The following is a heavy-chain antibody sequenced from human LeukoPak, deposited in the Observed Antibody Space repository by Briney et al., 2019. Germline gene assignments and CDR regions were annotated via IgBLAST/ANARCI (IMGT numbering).Heavy chain of an antibody. CDR2: INHSGST. J-gene: IGHJ5*02. CDR1: GGSFSGYY. Sequence: SETLSLTCAVYGGSFSGYYWSWIRQPPGKGLEWIGEINHSGSTNYNPSLKSRVTISVDTSKNQFPLKLSSVTAADTAVYYCARGDRSIAAAGSSHWFDPWGQGTLVTVSS. D-gene: IGHD6-13*01. V-gene: IGHV4-34*01. CDR3: ARGDRSIAAAGSSHWFDP.